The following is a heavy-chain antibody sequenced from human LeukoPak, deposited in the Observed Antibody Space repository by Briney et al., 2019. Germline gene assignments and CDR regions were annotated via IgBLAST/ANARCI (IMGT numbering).Heavy chain of an antibody. CDR1: RGSLSSYY. CDR3: ARVRVSSGSHPWYFDY. Sequence: SETLSLTRTVSRGSLSSYYWSWIRPPPGQGLEWIGYIYYSGSTDYNPSLKSRVNISVDTSKNQFSLKLSSVTAADTAVYYCARVRVSSGSHPWYFDYWGQGTLVTVSS. J-gene: IGHJ4*02. V-gene: IGHV4-59*01. CDR2: IYYSGST. D-gene: IGHD3-22*01.